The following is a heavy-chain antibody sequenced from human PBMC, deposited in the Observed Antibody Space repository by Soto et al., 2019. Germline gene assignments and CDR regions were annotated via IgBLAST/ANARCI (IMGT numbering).Heavy chain of an antibody. CDR3: ARGTMRKADY. CDR2: IYYSGST. Sequence: SETLSLTCTVSGGSISSYYWSWIRQPPGKGLEWIGYIYYSGSTNYNPSLKSRVTISVDTSKNQFSLELSSVTAADTAVYYCARGTMRKADYWGQGTLVTVSS. V-gene: IGHV4-59*01. CDR1: GGSISSYY. J-gene: IGHJ4*02.